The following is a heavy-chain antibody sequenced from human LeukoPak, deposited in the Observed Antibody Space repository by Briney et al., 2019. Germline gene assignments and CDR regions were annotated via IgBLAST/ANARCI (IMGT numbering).Heavy chain of an antibody. CDR3: ARNPTLLWFGELDLDY. V-gene: IGHV1-24*01. CDR2: FDPEDGET. D-gene: IGHD3-10*01. J-gene: IGHJ4*02. CDR1: GYTLTELS. Sequence: ASVKVSCKVSGYTLTELSMHWVRQAPGKGLEWMGGFDPEDGETIYAQKFQGRVTMTRNTSISTAYMELSSLRSEDTAVYYCARNPTLLWFGELDLDYWGQGTLVTVSS.